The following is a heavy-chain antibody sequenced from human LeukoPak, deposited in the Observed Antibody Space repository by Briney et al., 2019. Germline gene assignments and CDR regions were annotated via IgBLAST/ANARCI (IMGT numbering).Heavy chain of an antibody. Sequence: GASVKVSCKASGYTFTGYYMHWVRQAPGQGLEWMGWINPDGGYIHYAQKFRGWVTMTWDTSIRTAYMELRRLRSDDTAIYYCARDSGSSSWEYSFDYWGQGTLVTVSS. CDR1: GYTFTGYY. CDR2: INPDGGYI. J-gene: IGHJ4*02. V-gene: IGHV1-2*04. CDR3: ARDSGSSSWEYSFDY. D-gene: IGHD3-10*01.